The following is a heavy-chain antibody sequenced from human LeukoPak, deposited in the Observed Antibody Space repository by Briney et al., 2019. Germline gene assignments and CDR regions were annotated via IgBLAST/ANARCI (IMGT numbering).Heavy chain of an antibody. D-gene: IGHD4-17*01. J-gene: IGHJ5*02. Sequence: ASVKVSCKASGYTFTSYGISWVRQAPGQGLEWMGWISAYNGNTNYAQKLQGRVTMTTDTSTSTAYMELRSLRSDDTAVYYCARESHHYGDYVRRDWFDPWGQGTLVTVSS. CDR3: ARESHHYGDYVRRDWFDP. CDR1: GYTFTSYG. V-gene: IGHV1-18*01. CDR2: ISAYNGNT.